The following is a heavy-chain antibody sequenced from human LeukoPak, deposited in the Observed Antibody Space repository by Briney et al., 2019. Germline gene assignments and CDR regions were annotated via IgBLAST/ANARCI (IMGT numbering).Heavy chain of an antibody. V-gene: IGHV1-46*01. CDR3: ARHYGSGYYYEWYFDL. CDR2: ISPSGGST. CDR1: GYTFTSYY. Sequence: ASVKVSCKASGYTFTSYYMHWVRQAPGQGLEWMGIISPSGGSTSYAQKFQGRVTMTRDTSTSTVYMELSSLRSEDTAVYYCARHYGSGYYYEWYFDLWGRGTLVTVSS. D-gene: IGHD3-22*01. J-gene: IGHJ2*01.